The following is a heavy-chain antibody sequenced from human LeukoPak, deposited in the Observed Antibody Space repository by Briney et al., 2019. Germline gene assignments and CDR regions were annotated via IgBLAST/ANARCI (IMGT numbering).Heavy chain of an antibody. V-gene: IGHV3-30-3*01. CDR1: GFPFSSSA. CDR2: ISYDGSNK. Sequence: GGSLRLSCAASGFPFSSSAMHWVRQAPGKGLEWVAVISYDGSNKYYADSVKGRFTISRDNSKNTLYLQMNSLRAEDTAVYYCARTVTVAGNWFDPWGQGTLVTVSS. D-gene: IGHD6-19*01. J-gene: IGHJ5*02. CDR3: ARTVTVAGNWFDP.